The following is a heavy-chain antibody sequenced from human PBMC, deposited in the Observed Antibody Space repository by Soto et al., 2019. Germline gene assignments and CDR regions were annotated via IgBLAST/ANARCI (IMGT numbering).Heavy chain of an antibody. CDR3: AKRHTTVPTPANYFEY. J-gene: IGHJ4*02. CDR1: GFTFSSYT. Sequence: PGGSLRLTCAASGFTFSSYTMNWVRQAPGKGLDWVSAITAGGTTYYADSVKGRFTISRDDSKNTLYLQMNSLRAEDTALYYCAKRHTTVPTPANYFEYWGQGTLVTVPS. V-gene: IGHV3-23*01. CDR2: ITAGGTT. D-gene: IGHD1-1*01.